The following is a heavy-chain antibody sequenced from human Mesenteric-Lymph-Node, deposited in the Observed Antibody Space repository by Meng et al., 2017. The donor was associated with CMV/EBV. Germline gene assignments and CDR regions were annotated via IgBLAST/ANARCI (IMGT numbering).Heavy chain of an antibody. J-gene: IGHJ4*02. CDR2: IYYTGST. D-gene: IGHD6-13*01. V-gene: IGHV4-59*01. CDR3: ARMVPYSTPTDY. CDR1: GGSIRSYY. Sequence: SETLSLTCTVSGGSIRSYYWSWIRQPPGKGLEWIGYIYYTGSTDYNPSLKSRVTISLYTSNNQFSLKLTSVTAADTAVYYCARMVPYSTPTDYWGQGTLVTVSS.